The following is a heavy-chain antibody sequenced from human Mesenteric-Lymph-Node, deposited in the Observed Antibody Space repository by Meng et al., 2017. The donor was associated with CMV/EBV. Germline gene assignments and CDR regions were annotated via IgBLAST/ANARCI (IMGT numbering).Heavy chain of an antibody. V-gene: IGHV5-51*01. J-gene: IGHJ4*02. CDR1: GYTFTSYW. D-gene: IGHD3-22*01. CDR2: IYPGDSDT. Sequence: SGYTFTSYWIAWVRQMPGKGLEWMGTIYPGDSDTRYSPSFQGQVTISADKSISTAYLQWSSLKASDTAMYYCARLDSSGLIRGGDYWGQGTLVTVSS. CDR3: ARLDSSGLIRGGDY.